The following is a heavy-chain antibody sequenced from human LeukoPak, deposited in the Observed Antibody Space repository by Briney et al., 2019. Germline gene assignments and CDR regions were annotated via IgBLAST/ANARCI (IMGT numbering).Heavy chain of an antibody. V-gene: IGHV4-30-2*01. CDR1: GGSISSGGYY. CDR3: ARDLVAAAGTWGNWFDP. D-gene: IGHD6-13*01. Sequence: PSETLSLTCTVSGGSISSGGYYWSWIRQPPGKGLEWIGYIYHSGSTYYNPSLKSRVTISVDRSKNQFSLKLSSVTAADTAVYYCARDLVAAAGTWGNWFDPWGQGTLVTVSS. J-gene: IGHJ5*02. CDR2: IYHSGST.